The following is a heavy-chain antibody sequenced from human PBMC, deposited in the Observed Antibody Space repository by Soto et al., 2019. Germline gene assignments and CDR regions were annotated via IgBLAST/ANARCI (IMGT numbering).Heavy chain of an antibody. Sequence: GGSLILSCAASGFTFSSYAMKWVRQAPGKGLEWVSLISGSGASTYYADSVKGRFTISRDNSKNTLYLQMNSLRAEDTAVYYCATQPQPPTPYYGFLEWLPLIYFDYWGQGTLVTVSS. D-gene: IGHD3-3*01. J-gene: IGHJ4*02. CDR2: ISGSGAST. V-gene: IGHV3-23*01. CDR3: ATQPQPPTPYYGFLEWLPLIYFDY. CDR1: GFTFSSYA.